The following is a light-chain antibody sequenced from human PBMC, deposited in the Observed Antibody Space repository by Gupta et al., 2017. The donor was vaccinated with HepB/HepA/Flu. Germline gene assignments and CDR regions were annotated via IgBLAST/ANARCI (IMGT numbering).Light chain of an antibody. V-gene: IGLV8-61*01. CDR2: ITS. CDR3: MLSIGGGICV. J-gene: IGLJ3*02. CDR1: SGSVSTNNY. Sequence: QTVVTQEPSVSVSPGGTVTLTCGLNSGSVSTNNYPAWYQQTPGQAPRSLIHITSTRSSGVPDRFSGSILGNKAALTITGAQADDESNYYCMLSIGGGICVFGGGTKLTVL.